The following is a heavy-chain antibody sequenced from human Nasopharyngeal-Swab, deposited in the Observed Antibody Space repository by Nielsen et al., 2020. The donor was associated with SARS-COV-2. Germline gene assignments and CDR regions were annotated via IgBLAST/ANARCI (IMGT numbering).Heavy chain of an antibody. CDR1: GYSISRGYY. D-gene: IGHD6-19*01. J-gene: IGHJ4*02. V-gene: IGHV4-38-2*01. CDR3: ASRGSVAGTGSDY. Sequence: SETLSLTCAVSGYSISRGYYWGCIRQPPGKGLEWIGSIYHSGSTYYNPSLKSRVTISVDTSKNQFSLKLSSVTAADTAVYYWASRGSVAGTGSDYWGQGTLVTVSS. CDR2: IYHSGST.